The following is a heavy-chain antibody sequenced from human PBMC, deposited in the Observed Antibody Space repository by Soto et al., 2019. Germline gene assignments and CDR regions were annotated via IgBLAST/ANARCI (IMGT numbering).Heavy chain of an antibody. CDR2: IIPIFGTA. Sequence: QVQLVQSGAEVKKPGSSVKVSCKAPGGTFSSYAISWVRQAPGQGLEWMGGIIPIFGTAKYAQKFQGRVTITADESTSTGYMELSSLRSEDTAVDYGARSQGGSSSLDIYYYYYYGMDVWGQGTTATVSS. V-gene: IGHV1-69*01. CDR1: GGTFSSYA. D-gene: IGHD2-15*01. CDR3: ARSQGGSSSLDIYYYYYYGMDV. J-gene: IGHJ6*02.